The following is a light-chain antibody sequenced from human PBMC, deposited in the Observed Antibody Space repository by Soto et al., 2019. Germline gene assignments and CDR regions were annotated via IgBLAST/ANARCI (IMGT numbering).Light chain of an antibody. CDR3: QQYNNWPRT. Sequence: ERVLTQFPATLSVSPGERATLSCRASQSVSSNLAWYQQKPGQAPRLLIYGASIRATGIPARFSGSGSGTEFTLTISSLQSEDFAVYYCQQYNNWPRTFGQGTKVDIK. CDR1: QSVSSN. V-gene: IGKV3D-15*01. J-gene: IGKJ1*01. CDR2: GAS.